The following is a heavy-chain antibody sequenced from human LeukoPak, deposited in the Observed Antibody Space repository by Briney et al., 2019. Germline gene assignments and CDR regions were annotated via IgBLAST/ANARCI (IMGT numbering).Heavy chain of an antibody. CDR3: AREVHYYDFWSGYYRSHWYFDL. J-gene: IGHJ2*01. D-gene: IGHD3-3*01. CDR2: IYYSGST. Sequence: PSETLSLTCTVSGGSISSYYWSWIRQPPGKGLEWIGYIYYSGSTNYNPSLKSRVTISVDTSKNQFSLKLSSVTAADTAVYYCAREVHYYDFWSGYYRSHWYFDLWGRGTLVTVSS. CDR1: GGSISSYY. V-gene: IGHV4-59*01.